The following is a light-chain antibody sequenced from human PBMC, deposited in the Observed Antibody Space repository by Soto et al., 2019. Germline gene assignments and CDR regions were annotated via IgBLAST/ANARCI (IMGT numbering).Light chain of an antibody. CDR2: QVS. CDR3: STYTSSGTWV. V-gene: IGLV2-14*01. CDR1: SSDVGGYNY. Sequence: QSAPTQPASVSGSPGQSITISCTGTSSDVGGYNYVSWYQQHPGRAPKLMMSQVSDRPSGVSNRFSGSKSGNTASLTISGPQAEDEADYYCSTYTSSGTWVFGGGTKVTVL. J-gene: IGLJ3*02.